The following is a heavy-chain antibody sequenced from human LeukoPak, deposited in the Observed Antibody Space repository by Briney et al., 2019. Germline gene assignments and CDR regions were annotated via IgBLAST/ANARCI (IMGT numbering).Heavy chain of an antibody. Sequence: PGGSLRLSCAGSGFTFGDYYLKWIRQVPGEGLEWLAYISDSADTRKYADSVTGRFTISRDNAKNSVFLQMNSLRADDSGVYYCARDVRGRTPLKLGMKWFDPWGQGTRVTVSS. D-gene: IGHD7-27*01. CDR1: GFTFGDYY. V-gene: IGHV3-11*01. CDR2: ISDSADTR. J-gene: IGHJ5*02. CDR3: ARDVRGRTPLKLGMKWFDP.